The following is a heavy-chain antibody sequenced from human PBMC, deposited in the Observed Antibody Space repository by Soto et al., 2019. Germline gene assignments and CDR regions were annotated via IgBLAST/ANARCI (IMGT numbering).Heavy chain of an antibody. D-gene: IGHD3-10*01. J-gene: IGHJ4*02. CDR2: INHSGST. CDR3: ARGGYYYGSGSYYPLKTFDY. Sequence: PSETLSLTCAFYGGAFSGFYWSWIRQPPGKGLEWIGEINHSGSTNYNPSLKSRVTISVDTSKNQFSLKLSSVTASDTAVYYCARGGYYYGSGSYYPLKTFDYWGQG. CDR1: GGAFSGFY. V-gene: IGHV4-34*01.